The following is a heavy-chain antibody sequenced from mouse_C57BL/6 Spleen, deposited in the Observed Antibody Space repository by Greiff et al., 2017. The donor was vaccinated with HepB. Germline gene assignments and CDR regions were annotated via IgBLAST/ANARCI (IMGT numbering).Heavy chain of an antibody. J-gene: IGHJ4*01. CDR2: IYPGDGDT. V-gene: IGHV1-80*01. Sequence: VKLQQSGAELVKPGASVKISCKASGYAFSSYWMNWVKQRPGKGLEWIGQIYPGDGDTNYNGKFKGKATLTADKSSSTAYMQLSSLTSEDSAVYFCARTTVVATGGAMDYWGQGTSVTVSS. CDR3: ARTTVVATGGAMDY. CDR1: GYAFSSYW. D-gene: IGHD1-1*01.